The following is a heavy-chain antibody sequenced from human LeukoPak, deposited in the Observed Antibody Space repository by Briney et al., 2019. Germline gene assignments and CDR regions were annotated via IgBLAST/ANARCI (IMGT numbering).Heavy chain of an antibody. V-gene: IGHV1-69*13. Sequence: GASVRVSCKAPGGIFSSYAIGWVRQAPGQGLEWMGGSIPIFGTANYAQKFQGRVTITADESTSTAYMELSSLRSEDTAVYYCARGNDYGINYYYYYGMDVWGQGTTVTVSS. CDR3: ARGNDYGINYYYYYGMDV. CDR1: GGIFSSYA. J-gene: IGHJ6*02. CDR2: SIPIFGTA. D-gene: IGHD4-17*01.